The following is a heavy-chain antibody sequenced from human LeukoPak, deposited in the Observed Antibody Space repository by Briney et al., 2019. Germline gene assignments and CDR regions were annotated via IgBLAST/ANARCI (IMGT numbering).Heavy chain of an antibody. CDR2: IYPGDSDT. Sequence: GESLKISCKGSGFSFTTYWIGWVRQMPGRGLEWMGIIYPGDSDTRYSPSFQGQVTISADKSISTAYLQWSSLKASDTAIYYCARRDFTSEHFEYWGQGTLVTLSS. V-gene: IGHV5-51*01. J-gene: IGHJ4*02. CDR1: GFSFTTYW. CDR3: ARRDFTSEHFEY. D-gene: IGHD1-14*01.